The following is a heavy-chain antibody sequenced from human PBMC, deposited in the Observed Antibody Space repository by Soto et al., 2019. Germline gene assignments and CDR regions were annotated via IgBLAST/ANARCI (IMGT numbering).Heavy chain of an antibody. J-gene: IGHJ6*02. D-gene: IGHD2-21*02. V-gene: IGHV1-46*02. Sequence: QVQLVQSGAELKKPGASVSLSCKASGFTFNTYYIHWVRQSPGEGLQWMGVINPSNGFTSYQQKFQGRVSMPAATSRTTVYLELSSLKSEDTAVYFCARDWPDTYCGGDCPLGYYYHGMDVWGQGTAVTVSS. CDR3: ARDWPDTYCGGDCPLGYYYHGMDV. CDR1: GFTFNTYY. CDR2: INPSNGFT.